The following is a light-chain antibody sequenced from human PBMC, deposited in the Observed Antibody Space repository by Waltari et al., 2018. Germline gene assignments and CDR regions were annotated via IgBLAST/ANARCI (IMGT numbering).Light chain of an antibody. J-gene: IGLJ2*01. Sequence: SYVLTQPPSVCVAPGETSRITCGGDHIGGYSVHWYQQKPGQAPVLVLYYDNNRPSGIPERFSGSNFGNTATLTISRVEAGDEADYYCQVSDSTADLVVFGGGTKLTVL. CDR1: HIGGYS. CDR2: YDN. CDR3: QVSDSTADLVV. V-gene: IGLV3-21*04.